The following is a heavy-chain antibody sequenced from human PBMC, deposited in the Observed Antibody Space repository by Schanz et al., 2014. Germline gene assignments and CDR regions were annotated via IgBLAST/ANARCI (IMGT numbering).Heavy chain of an antibody. D-gene: IGHD3-10*01. V-gene: IGHV3-23*01. Sequence: EVQFLESGGGLVQPGGSLRLSCAASGFTFISYAMIWVRQAPGKGLEWVSAISGSGGSTYYADTVKGRFTISRYNTKNTLYMQMNSLRAEDTAVYYYAKGRCGELSAFDIWGQGTMVTVSS. J-gene: IGHJ3*02. CDR3: AKGRCGELSAFDI. CDR2: ISGSGGST. CDR1: GFTFISYA.